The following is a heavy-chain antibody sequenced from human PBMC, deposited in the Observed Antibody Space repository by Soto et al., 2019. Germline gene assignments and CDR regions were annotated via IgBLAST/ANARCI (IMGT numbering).Heavy chain of an antibody. CDR1: GYSFANYW. V-gene: IGHV5-51*01. CDR3: ARNRLRQYYYGMDV. D-gene: IGHD3-10*01. J-gene: IGHJ6*02. Sequence: PGESLKSSCQGSGYSFANYWIAWVRQMPGKGLEWVGVIYPGDSDTRYSPSFRGQVTISADKSISHVYLQWSSLKASDTAMYYCARNRLRQYYYGMDVWGQGTTVTVS. CDR2: IYPGDSDT.